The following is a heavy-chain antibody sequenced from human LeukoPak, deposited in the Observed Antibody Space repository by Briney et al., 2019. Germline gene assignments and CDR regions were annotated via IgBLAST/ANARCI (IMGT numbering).Heavy chain of an antibody. CDR2: MFSDGTK. CDR1: GFTVSNNC. Sequence: GGSLRLSCEVSGFTVSNNCMSWVRQAPGKGLKWVSIMFSDGTKYYADSVRGRFTISRDNSKNTLYLQMNNLRAEDTAVYYCAKDQRPALGIQLWADAFDLWGPGTVVTVSS. D-gene: IGHD5-18*01. CDR3: AKDQRPALGIQLWADAFDL. J-gene: IGHJ3*01. V-gene: IGHV3-53*01.